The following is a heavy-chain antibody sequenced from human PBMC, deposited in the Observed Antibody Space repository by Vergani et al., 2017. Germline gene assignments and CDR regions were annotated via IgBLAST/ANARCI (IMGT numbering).Heavy chain of an antibody. D-gene: IGHD3-3*01. CDR1: GFTFSSYS. V-gene: IGHV3-21*01. CDR2: ISSSSSSI. J-gene: IGHJ6*03. CDR3: ARGNYDXWIGYWSPVTYYYYMDV. Sequence: EVQLVESGGGLVKPGGSLRLSCAASGFTFSSYSMNWVRQAPGKGLEWVSSISSSSSSIYYADSVKGRFTISRDNAKNSLYRQMDSLRAEDTAVYYCARGNYDXWIGYWSPVTYYYYMDVWGKGTTVTVSS.